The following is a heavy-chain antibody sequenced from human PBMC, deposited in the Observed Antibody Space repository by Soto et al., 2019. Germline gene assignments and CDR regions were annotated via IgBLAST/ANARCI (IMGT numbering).Heavy chain of an antibody. V-gene: IGHV3-21*01. J-gene: IGHJ4*02. CDR3: ARDHPVYDILTGYPFDY. CDR2: ISSSSSYI. D-gene: IGHD3-9*01. CDR1: GLTFSSYS. Sequence: GGSLRLSCAASGLTFSSYSMNWVRQAPGKGLEWVSSISSSSSYIYYADSVKGRFTISRDNAKSSLYLQMNSLRAEDTAVYYCARDHPVYDILTGYPFDYWGQGTLVTVSS.